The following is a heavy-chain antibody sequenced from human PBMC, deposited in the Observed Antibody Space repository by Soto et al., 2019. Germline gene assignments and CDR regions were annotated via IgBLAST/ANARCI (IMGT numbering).Heavy chain of an antibody. CDR1: GGSISSDY. CDR2: SYTSGST. V-gene: IGHV4-4*07. CDR3: ARGFPSSGYYYGLDV. J-gene: IGHJ6*02. Sequence: QVQLQESGPGLVKPSETLSLTCTVSGGSISSDYWSWIRQPAGKGLEWIVRSYTSGSTRYNPSLKSRVTMSAHTSNNQFSLKLRSVTAADTAVYYCARGFPSSGYYYGLDVWGQGTTVIVS.